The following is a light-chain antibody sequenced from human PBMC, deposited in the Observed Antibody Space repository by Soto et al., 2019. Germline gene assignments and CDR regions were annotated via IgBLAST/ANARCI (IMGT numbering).Light chain of an antibody. CDR2: AAS. Sequence: DIQLTQSPSFLSASVGDSVTITCRASQGISSYLAWYQQKPGKAPKLLIYAASTLQSGVPSRFSGSGSGTEFTLTISSLQPEDFATYYCQHLNSYPSLTFGGGTKVEIK. CDR3: QHLNSYPSLT. V-gene: IGKV1-9*01. CDR1: QGISSY. J-gene: IGKJ4*01.